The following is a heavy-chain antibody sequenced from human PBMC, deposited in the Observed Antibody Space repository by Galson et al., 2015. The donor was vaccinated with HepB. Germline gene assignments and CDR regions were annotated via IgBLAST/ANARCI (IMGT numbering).Heavy chain of an antibody. D-gene: IGHD3-10*01. CDR2: IIPIFGTA. V-gene: IGHV1-69*13. Sequence: SVTVSCKASGGTFSSYAISWVRQAPGQGLEWMGGIIPIFGTANYAQKFQGRVTITADESTSTAYMELSSLRSEDTAVYYCARQTGGNDYYYYGMDVWGQGTTVTVSS. J-gene: IGHJ6*02. CDR3: ARQTGGNDYYYYGMDV. CDR1: GGTFSSYA.